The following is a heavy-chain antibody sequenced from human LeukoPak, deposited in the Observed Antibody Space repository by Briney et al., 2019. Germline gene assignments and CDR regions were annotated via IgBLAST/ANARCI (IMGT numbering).Heavy chain of an antibody. CDR2: ISSSGANT. Sequence: GGSLRLSCAASGFGFNDAAMTWVRQAPGKGLEWVSLISSSGANTYYADSVKGRFTISRDNSKNTLFLQMNSLRAEDTAMYYCVKDIQVTYWGQGALVTVSS. V-gene: IGHV3-23*01. CDR3: VKDIQVTY. CDR1: GFGFNDAA. D-gene: IGHD4-23*01. J-gene: IGHJ4*02.